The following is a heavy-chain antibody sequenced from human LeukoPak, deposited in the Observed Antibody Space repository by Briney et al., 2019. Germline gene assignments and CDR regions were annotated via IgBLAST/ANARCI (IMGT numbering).Heavy chain of an antibody. CDR2: IYYSGST. J-gene: IGHJ5*02. Sequence: KPSETLSLTCAVYGGSFSGYYWSWIRQPPGKGLEWIGYIYYSGSTNYNPSLKSRVTISVDTSKNQFSLKLSSVTAADTAVYYCARGSSYYDFWSGPNNWFDPWGQGTLVTVSS. V-gene: IGHV4-59*01. CDR1: GGSFSGYY. CDR3: ARGSSYYDFWSGPNNWFDP. D-gene: IGHD3-3*01.